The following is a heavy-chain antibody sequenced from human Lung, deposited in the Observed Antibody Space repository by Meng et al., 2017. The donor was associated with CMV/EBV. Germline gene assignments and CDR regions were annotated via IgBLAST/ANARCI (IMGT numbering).Heavy chain of an antibody. CDR2: INTNTGNP. D-gene: IGHD2-15*01. J-gene: IGHJ4*02. CDR3: ARLYCSGGSCYTIDY. CDR1: GYTFTSYA. V-gene: IGHV7-4-1*02. Sequence: QGRLVHSWSELKKPGASVKGSCKASGYTFTSYAMNWVRQGHGQGLEWMGWINTNTGNPTYAQGFTGRFVFSLDTSVSTAYLQISSLKAADTAVYYCARLYCSGGSCYTIDYWGQGTLVTVSS.